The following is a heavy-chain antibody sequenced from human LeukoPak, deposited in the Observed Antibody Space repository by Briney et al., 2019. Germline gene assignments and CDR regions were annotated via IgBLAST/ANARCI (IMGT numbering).Heavy chain of an antibody. V-gene: IGHV4-39*07. CDR2: IYYSGST. Sequence: SETLSLTCTVSGGSISSSSYYWGWIRQPPGKGLEWIGSIYYSGSTYYNPSLKSRVTISVDTSKNQFSLKLSSVTAADTAVYYCTRRVATTGIYAFDIWGQGTMVTVSS. CDR3: TRRVATTGIYAFDI. CDR1: GGSISSSSYY. D-gene: IGHD1-1*01. J-gene: IGHJ3*02.